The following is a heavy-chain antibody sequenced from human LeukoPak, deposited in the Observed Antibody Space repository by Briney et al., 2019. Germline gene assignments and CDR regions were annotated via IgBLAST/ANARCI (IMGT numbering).Heavy chain of an antibody. CDR3: TTPLLAVAGAEVDY. Sequence: GGSLKLSCAASGFTFSSYSMNWVRQAPGKGLEWVSSISSSSSYIYYADSVKGRFTISRDNAKNSLYLQMNSLKTEDTAVYYCTTPLLAVAGAEVDYWGQGTLVTVSS. CDR1: GFTFSSYS. D-gene: IGHD6-19*01. CDR2: ISSSSSYI. V-gene: IGHV3-21*03. J-gene: IGHJ4*02.